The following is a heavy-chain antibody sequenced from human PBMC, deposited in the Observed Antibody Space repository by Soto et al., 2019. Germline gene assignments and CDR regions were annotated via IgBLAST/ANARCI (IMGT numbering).Heavy chain of an antibody. V-gene: IGHV1-46*04. D-gene: IGHD3-9*01. Sequence: QVQLVQSGAEVKRPGASVNLSCTASGYTFTYHYMHWVRRAPGQGLEWLGIISPSGDSAASAPQLEGRVTMTTDTSTSLVYLELRSLRSEDTAIYYCARDDWRKLDHWGLGALVTVSS. CDR2: ISPSGDSA. CDR3: ARDDWRKLDH. J-gene: IGHJ1*01. CDR1: GYTFTYHY.